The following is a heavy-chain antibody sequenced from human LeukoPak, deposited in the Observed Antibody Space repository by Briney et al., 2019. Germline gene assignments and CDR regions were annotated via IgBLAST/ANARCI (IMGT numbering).Heavy chain of an antibody. CDR2: ISTSSSYT. V-gene: IGHV3-21*01. D-gene: IGHD6-19*01. CDR3: ARGYSSAI. J-gene: IGHJ4*02. Sequence: GGSLRLSCAASGFTFSSYTMNWVRRAPREGLEWVSSISTSSSYTYYTDSVKGRFTISRDNAKNSLSLQMNSLRAEDTAVYYCARGYSSAIWGQGTLVTVSS. CDR1: GFTFSSYT.